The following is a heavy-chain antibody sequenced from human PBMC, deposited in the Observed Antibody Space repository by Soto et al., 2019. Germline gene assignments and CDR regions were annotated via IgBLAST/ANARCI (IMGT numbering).Heavy chain of an antibody. V-gene: IGHV1-8*01. D-gene: IGHD6-19*01. CDR2: MNPNSGNT. Sequence: GASVKVSCEASGYTFTSYDINWVRQATGQGLEWMGWMNPNSGNTGYAQKFQGRVTMTRNTSISTAYMELSSLRSEDTAVYYCARDIAVAGTRLDYYYYYGMDVWGQGTTVTVSS. CDR1: GYTFTSYD. J-gene: IGHJ6*02. CDR3: ARDIAVAGTRLDYYYYYGMDV.